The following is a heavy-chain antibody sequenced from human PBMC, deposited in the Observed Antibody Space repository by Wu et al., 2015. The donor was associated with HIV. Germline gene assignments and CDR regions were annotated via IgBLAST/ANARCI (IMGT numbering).Heavy chain of an antibody. CDR1: GGSFNDYA. V-gene: IGHV1-69*05. Sequence: QVQLVQSGAEVKKPGSSVKVSCKASGGSFNDYAFNWVRQAPGQGLEWMGGIIPLFDTPNYAQKFQGRVTITTDESTSTAYVELSSLRSDDTAIYYCASEYYHDTGAHSSYGMHVWGQGTTVTVSS. CDR2: IIPLFDTP. CDR3: ASEYYHDTGAHSSYGMHV. J-gene: IGHJ6*02. D-gene: IGHD3-22*01.